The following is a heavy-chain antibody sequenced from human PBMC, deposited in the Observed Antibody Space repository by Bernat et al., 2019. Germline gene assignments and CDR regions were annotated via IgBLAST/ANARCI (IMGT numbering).Heavy chain of an antibody. CDR1: GFTFSSYG. Sequence: QVQLVESGGGVVQPGGSLRLSCAASGFTFSSYGMHWVRQAPGKGLEWVAFIRYDGSNKYYADSVKGRFTISRDNSKNTLYLLMNSLRAEDTAVYYCAKDEAGEYGGRFGAFDVWGQGTRVTV. CDR3: AKDEAGEYGGRFGAFDV. J-gene: IGHJ3*01. CDR2: IRYDGSNK. D-gene: IGHD3-10*01. V-gene: IGHV3-30*02.